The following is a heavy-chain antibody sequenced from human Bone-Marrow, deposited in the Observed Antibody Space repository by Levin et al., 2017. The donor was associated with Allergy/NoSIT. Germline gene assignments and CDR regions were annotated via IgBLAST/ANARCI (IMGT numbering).Heavy chain of an antibody. CDR3: ARLRDVYNYNAFDM. Sequence: NPSETLSLTCTVSGGSINSFYWSWIRQPPGKGQEWIGYIYYSGSTNYNPSLRSRVTISVDTSKNQFSLKLASGPAADTAVYFCARLRDVYNYNAFDMWGQGTMVTVSS. J-gene: IGHJ3*02. D-gene: IGHD5-24*01. V-gene: IGHV4-59*08. CDR2: IYYSGST. CDR1: GGSINSFY.